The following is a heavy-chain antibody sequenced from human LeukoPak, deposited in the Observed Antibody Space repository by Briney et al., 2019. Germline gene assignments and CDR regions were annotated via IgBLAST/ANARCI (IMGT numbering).Heavy chain of an antibody. CDR2: INPNSGST. Sequence: ASVKVSCKASGYTFTSYGISWVRQAPGQGLEWMGWINPNSGSTNYAQKFQGRVTMTRDTSISTAYMELSRLRSDDTAVYYCARSHYDSSGYYPTPFDYWGQGTLVTVSS. CDR3: ARSHYDSSGYYPTPFDY. CDR1: GYTFTSYG. D-gene: IGHD3-22*01. J-gene: IGHJ4*02. V-gene: IGHV1-2*02.